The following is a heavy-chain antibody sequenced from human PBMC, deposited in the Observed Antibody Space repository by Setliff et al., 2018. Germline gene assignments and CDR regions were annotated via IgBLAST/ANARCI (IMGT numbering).Heavy chain of an antibody. V-gene: IGHV4-4*02. CDR2: IYHSGST. CDR3: ARGGYSYGLGGFPLDY. Sequence: SETLSLTCAVSGGSISSGNWWSWVRQPPGKGLEWIGEIYHSGSTNYNPSLKSRVTISVDKSKNQFSLKLSSVTAADTAVYYCARGGYSYGLGGFPLDYWGQGTLVTVSS. CDR1: GGSISSGNW. D-gene: IGHD5-18*01. J-gene: IGHJ4*02.